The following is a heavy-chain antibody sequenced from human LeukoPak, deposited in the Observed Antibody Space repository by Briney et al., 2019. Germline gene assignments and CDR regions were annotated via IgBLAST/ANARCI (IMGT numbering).Heavy chain of an antibody. Sequence: GGSLRLSCAASGFIFSSHGMNWVRQAPGKGLEWVCNINWNGGSTSYADSLKGRLTISRDNAKSSLYLQMNSLRAEDTAMYFCARRMPGDAFDVWGQGTMVTVSS. CDR3: ARRMPGDAFDV. V-gene: IGHV3-20*04. D-gene: IGHD2-2*01. J-gene: IGHJ3*01. CDR1: GFIFSSHG. CDR2: INWNGGST.